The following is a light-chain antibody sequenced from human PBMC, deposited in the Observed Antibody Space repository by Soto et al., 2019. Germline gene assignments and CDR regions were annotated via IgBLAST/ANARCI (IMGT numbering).Light chain of an antibody. CDR3: QQYNGYWT. V-gene: IGKV1-5*03. CDR1: QSISDS. CDR2: EPS. J-gene: IGKJ1*01. Sequence: DIQMTQSPSTLSVSVGDRVTITCRASQSISDSLAWYQQKPGKAPTLLIYEPSSLKSGVPSRFSGSRSGTEYTLTISSLQADVVATYYCQQYNGYWTFGQGTKVEIK.